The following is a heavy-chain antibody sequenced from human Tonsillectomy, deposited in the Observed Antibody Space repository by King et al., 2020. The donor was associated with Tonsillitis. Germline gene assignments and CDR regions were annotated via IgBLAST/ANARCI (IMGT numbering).Heavy chain of an antibody. CDR2: IIPGIGSP. CDR1: EGTFRKYA. CDR3: ARFRSSNWVYFFDD. V-gene: IGHV1-69*06. Sequence: VQLVESGAEVKKPGSSVKVSCQASEGTFRKYAISWVRQAPGQGLEWMGGIIPGIGSPNIAQNFQGSLTLTADRSTTTAYMELHSLASDDTAVYYCARFRSSNWVYFFDDWGQGTPVSVSS. D-gene: IGHD7-27*01. J-gene: IGHJ4*02.